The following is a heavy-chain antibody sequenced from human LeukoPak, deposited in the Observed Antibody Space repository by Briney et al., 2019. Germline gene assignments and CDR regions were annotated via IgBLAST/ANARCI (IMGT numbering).Heavy chain of an antibody. CDR2: ISSSGSTI. J-gene: IGHJ4*02. CDR3: ARDSDYGDYGDPSDY. Sequence: GGSLRHSCAASGFTFSDYYMSWIRQAPGKGLEWVSYISSSGSTIYYADSVKGRFTISRDNAKNSLYLQMNSLRAEDTAVYYCARDSDYGDYGDPSDYWGQGTLVTVSS. CDR1: GFTFSDYY. D-gene: IGHD4-17*01. V-gene: IGHV3-11*01.